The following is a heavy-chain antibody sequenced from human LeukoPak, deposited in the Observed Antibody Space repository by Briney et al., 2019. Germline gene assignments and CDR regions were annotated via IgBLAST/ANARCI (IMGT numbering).Heavy chain of an antibody. V-gene: IGHV3-7*03. Sequence: GGSLRLSCAASGFALRSHWMTWVRQVPGRGPEWVANVNRDGSETYYLDSVKGRFTISKDNAKNSLYLQMNSLRAEDTALYHCARNNGMDVWGQGTTVIVSS. CDR1: GFALRSHW. J-gene: IGHJ6*02. D-gene: IGHD2/OR15-2a*01. CDR2: VNRDGSET. CDR3: ARNNGMDV.